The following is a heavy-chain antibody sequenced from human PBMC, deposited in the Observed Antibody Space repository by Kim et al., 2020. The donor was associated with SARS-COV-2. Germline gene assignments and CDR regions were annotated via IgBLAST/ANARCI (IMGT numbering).Heavy chain of an antibody. V-gene: IGHV4-59*08. CDR3: ARHVSGSGSFYEF. J-gene: IGHJ4*02. Sequence: HYNPSLKSRLTLSVAPSRNQFSLDLMSVTAADTAVYFCARHVSGSGSFYEFWGQGTLVTVSS. D-gene: IGHD3-10*01.